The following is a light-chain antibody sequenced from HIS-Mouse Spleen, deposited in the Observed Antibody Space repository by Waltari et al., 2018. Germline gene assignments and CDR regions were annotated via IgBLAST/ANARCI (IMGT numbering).Light chain of an antibody. CDR3: YSTDSSGNHRV. Sequence: SYELTQPPSVSVSPGQTARINCSGDALPTKYAYWYQQKSGQAPVLVIYGDSKRPSGIPERFSGSSSGTMATLTISGAQVEDEADYYCYSTDSSGNHRVFGGGTKLTVL. J-gene: IGLJ2*01. CDR1: ALPTKY. V-gene: IGLV3-10*01. CDR2: GDS.